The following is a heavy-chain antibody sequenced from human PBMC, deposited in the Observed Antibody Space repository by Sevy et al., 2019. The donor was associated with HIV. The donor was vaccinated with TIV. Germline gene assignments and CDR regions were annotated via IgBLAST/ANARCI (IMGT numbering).Heavy chain of an antibody. CDR2: ISYDGSNK. D-gene: IGHD3-10*01. V-gene: IGHV3-30-3*01. J-gene: IGHJ4*02. CDR1: GFTFSSYA. CDR3: AGDYYGSGSYIFDY. Sequence: GGSLRLSCAASGFTFSSYAMHWVRQAPGKGLEWVAVISYDGSNKYYADSVKGRFTISRDNSKNTLYLQMNSLRAEDTAVYYCAGDYYGSGSYIFDYWGQGTLVTVSS.